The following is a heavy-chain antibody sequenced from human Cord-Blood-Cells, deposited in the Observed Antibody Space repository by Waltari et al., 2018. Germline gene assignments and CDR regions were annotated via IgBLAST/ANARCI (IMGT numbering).Heavy chain of an antibody. J-gene: IGHJ3*02. Sequence: QVQLVQSGAEVKKPGASVKVSCKASGYTFTGYYMHWVRQAPGQGLEWMGWINPNSGGTNYGQKVQGRVTMTRDTSISTAYMELGRLRSDDTAVYYCARGYHDFWSGYYDAFDIWGQGTMVTVSS. CDR2: INPNSGGT. D-gene: IGHD3-3*01. V-gene: IGHV1-2*02. CDR1: GYTFTGYY. CDR3: ARGYHDFWSGYYDAFDI.